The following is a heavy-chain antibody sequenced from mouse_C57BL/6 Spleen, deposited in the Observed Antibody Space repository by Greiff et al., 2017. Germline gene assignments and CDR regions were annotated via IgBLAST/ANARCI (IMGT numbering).Heavy chain of an antibody. V-gene: IGHV1-39*01. Sequence: EVQLQQSGPELVKPGASVKISCKASGYSFTDYNMNWVKQSTGKSLEWIGVINPNYGTTSYNQKFKGKATLTVDQSSSTAYMQLSSLTSEDSAVYYCARQLRPPFYAMDYWGQGTSVTVSS. D-gene: IGHD3-2*02. CDR3: ARQLRPPFYAMDY. CDR1: GYSFTDYN. J-gene: IGHJ4*01. CDR2: INPNYGTT.